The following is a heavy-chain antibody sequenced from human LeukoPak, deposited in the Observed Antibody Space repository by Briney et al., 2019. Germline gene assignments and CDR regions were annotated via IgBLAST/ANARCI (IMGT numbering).Heavy chain of an antibody. V-gene: IGHV3-74*01. CDR2: INRDGSST. CDR1: GFTFSSYW. J-gene: IGHJ4*02. CDR3: AKDLWDSGSQAYFDY. D-gene: IGHD3-10*01. Sequence: GGSLRLSCAASGFTFSSYWIHWVRQAPGKGLVWVSRINRDGSSTSFADSVKGRFSISRDNAKNTLYLQMNSLRAEDTAVYYCAKDLWDSGSQAYFDYWGQGTLVTVSS.